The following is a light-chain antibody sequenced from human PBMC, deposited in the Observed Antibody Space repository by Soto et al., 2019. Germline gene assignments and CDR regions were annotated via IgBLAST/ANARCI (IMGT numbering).Light chain of an antibody. V-gene: IGLV1-47*01. CDR1: SSNIGSAY. J-gene: IGLJ2*01. Sequence: QSVLTQPPSASGTPGQTVTISCSGSSSNIGSAYIYWYQHLPGTAPKLLIYRNNQRPSGVPDRFSASKSGTSASLAISGLRSEDDADYYCAAWDDSLVVFGGGTKSPS. CDR3: AAWDDSLVV. CDR2: RNN.